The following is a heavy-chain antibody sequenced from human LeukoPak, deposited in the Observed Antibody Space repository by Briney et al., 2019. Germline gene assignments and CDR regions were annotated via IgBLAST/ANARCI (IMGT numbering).Heavy chain of an antibody. CDR2: INSDGTTI. CDR3: ARAGYYRFDY. CDR1: GFTFSTSW. V-gene: IGHV3-74*01. J-gene: IGHJ4*02. D-gene: IGHD2/OR15-2a*01. Sequence: GGSLRLSCAASGFTFSTSWMHWVRQAPGKGLVWVSRINSDGTTIDYADSVKGRFTISRDNAKNTLYLQMNSLRDEDTAVYYCARAGYYRFDYWGQGTLVTVSS.